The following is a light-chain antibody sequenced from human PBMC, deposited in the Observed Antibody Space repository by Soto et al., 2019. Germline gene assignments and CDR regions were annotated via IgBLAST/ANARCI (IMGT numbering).Light chain of an antibody. Sequence: EIVLTQSPGTLSLSPGERATLSCRASQSVSSSYLAWYQQKPGQAPRLLIYGASSSATGIPDRFSGSGSGTDFTLTIRRLEPEDFAVYYCQQYGSSPRFTFGPGTKV. CDR1: QSVSSSY. CDR3: QQYGSSPRFT. J-gene: IGKJ3*01. V-gene: IGKV3-20*01. CDR2: GAS.